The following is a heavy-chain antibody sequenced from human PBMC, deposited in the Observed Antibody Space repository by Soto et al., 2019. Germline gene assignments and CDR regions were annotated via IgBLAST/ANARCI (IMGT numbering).Heavy chain of an antibody. J-gene: IGHJ4*02. CDR1: GFTFNNYA. CDR2: ISGSGSYT. CDR3: AKSASGYYKLIDY. D-gene: IGHD5-12*01. Sequence: GGSLRLSCAASGFTFNNYAMSWVRQAPGKGLEWVSGISGSGSYTYFADSVKGRFTISRDNSKNTLSLQMSSLRAEDTAVYYCAKSASGYYKLIDYWGQGTLVTVSS. V-gene: IGHV3-23*01.